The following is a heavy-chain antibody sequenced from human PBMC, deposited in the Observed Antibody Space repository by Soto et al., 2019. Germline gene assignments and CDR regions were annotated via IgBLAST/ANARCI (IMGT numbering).Heavy chain of an antibody. CDR1: GGTFSSYA. V-gene: IGHV1-69*13. CDR2: IIPIFGTA. CDR3: ARGDITMVRGVPRGWTHSAPTPRYPYYYYYYGMDV. D-gene: IGHD3-10*01. Sequence: ASVKVSCKASGGTFSSYAISWVRQAPGQGLEWMGGIIPIFGTANYAQKFQGRVTITADESTSTAYMELSSLRSEDTAVYYCARGDITMVRGVPRGWTHSAPTPRYPYYYYYYGMDVWGQGTTVTVSS. J-gene: IGHJ6*02.